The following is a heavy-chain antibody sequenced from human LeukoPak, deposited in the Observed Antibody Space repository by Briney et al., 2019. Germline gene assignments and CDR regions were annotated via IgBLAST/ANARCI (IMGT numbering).Heavy chain of an antibody. Sequence: GGSLRLSCAASGFTFSNVWMSWVRQAPGKGLEWVGRIKSKTDGETTDYAAPVKGRFTISRDDSKNTLFLQMNSLKTEDTAVYYCTTDLFYDFWSGPGRDMDVWGKGTTVTVSS. CDR3: TTDLFYDFWSGPGRDMDV. D-gene: IGHD3-3*01. CDR2: IKSKTDGETT. V-gene: IGHV3-15*01. J-gene: IGHJ6*03. CDR1: GFTFSNVW.